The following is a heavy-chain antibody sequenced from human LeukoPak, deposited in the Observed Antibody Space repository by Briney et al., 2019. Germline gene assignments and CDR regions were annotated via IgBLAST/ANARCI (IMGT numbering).Heavy chain of an antibody. J-gene: IGHJ4*02. D-gene: IGHD2-2*01. CDR1: GGSISSYY. CDR2: IYYTGST. V-gene: IGHV4-59*01. CDR3: ARAADDPGYCSSTNCYVGNYFDY. Sequence: SETLSLTCTVSGGSISSYYWSWIRQPPGKGLEWIGYIYYTGSTNFNPSLKSRVTISVDTSKNQFSLKLSSVTAADTAVYYCARAADDPGYCSSTNCYVGNYFDYWGQGTLVTVSS.